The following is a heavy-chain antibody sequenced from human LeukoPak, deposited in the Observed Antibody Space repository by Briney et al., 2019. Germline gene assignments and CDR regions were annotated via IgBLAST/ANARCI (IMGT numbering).Heavy chain of an antibody. J-gene: IGHJ4*02. D-gene: IGHD6-13*01. CDR1: GFTFSSYS. V-gene: IGHV3-21*01. CDR2: ISSISSYI. Sequence: KPGGSLRLSCAASGFTFSSYSMNWVSQAPGKGLECVSSISSISSYIYYADSVEGRFTISRDNAKNSLYLQMNSPRAEDTAGYYCAREPDPTSSIAAAASFDYWGQGTLVTVSS. CDR3: AREPDPTSSIAAAASFDY.